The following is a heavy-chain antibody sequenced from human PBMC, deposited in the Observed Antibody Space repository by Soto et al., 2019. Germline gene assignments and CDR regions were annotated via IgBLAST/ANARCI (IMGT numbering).Heavy chain of an antibody. CDR3: ARGVTAGVDY. CDR1: GYSFTSLD. J-gene: IGHJ4*02. Sequence: AAVKVSCKASGYSFTSLDINWVRQTTGQGLEWMGWMQPSSGRTGYAQKFQGRVTMTRDTSINTAYMELSSLTSDDTAFYYCARGVTAGVDYWGQGTLVTVSS. V-gene: IGHV1-8*01. CDR2: MQPSSGRT. D-gene: IGHD1-26*01.